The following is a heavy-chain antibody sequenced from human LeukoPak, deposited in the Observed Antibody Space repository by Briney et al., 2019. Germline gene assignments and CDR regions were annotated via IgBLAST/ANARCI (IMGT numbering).Heavy chain of an antibody. V-gene: IGHV4-4*09. CDR3: ARHDAGIAARPFDN. CDR1: GVSISTYY. J-gene: IGHJ4*02. D-gene: IGHD6-6*01. Sequence: SSETLSLSCTVSGVSISTYYWSWIRRPPGKGLEWVAYIHASGPTKYNPPLKSRITISVDTSKTQFSLKLSSVTAADTAVYYRARHDAGIAARPFDNWGQGTLVTVSS. CDR2: IHASGPT.